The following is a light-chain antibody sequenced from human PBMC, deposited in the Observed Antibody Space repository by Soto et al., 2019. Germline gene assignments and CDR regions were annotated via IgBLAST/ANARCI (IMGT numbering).Light chain of an antibody. CDR1: SSDFGGYNY. J-gene: IGLJ1*01. Sequence: QSALTQPRSVSGSPGQSVTISCTGTSSDFGGYNYVSWYRQHPGKAPKLMIYDVSKRPSGVPDRFSGSKSGNTASLTSSGLQAEDEADYYCCSYAGSYTWVFVTGTKLTVL. CDR2: DVS. CDR3: CSYAGSYTWV. V-gene: IGLV2-11*01.